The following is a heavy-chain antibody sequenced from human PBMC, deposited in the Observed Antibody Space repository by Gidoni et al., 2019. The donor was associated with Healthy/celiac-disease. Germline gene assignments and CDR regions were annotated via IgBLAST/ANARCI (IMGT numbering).Heavy chain of an antibody. CDR1: GFTFSSSA. Sequence: EVQLAESGEGLVQPGGSLRLSCAASGFTFSSSAMHWVRQAPGKGLEYVSAISSNGGSTYYADSVKGRFTISRDNSKNTLYLQMGSLRAEDMAVYYCARVSTYGDYDYWGQGTLVTVSS. D-gene: IGHD4-17*01. V-gene: IGHV3-64*02. CDR3: ARVSTYGDYDY. CDR2: ISSNGGST. J-gene: IGHJ4*02.